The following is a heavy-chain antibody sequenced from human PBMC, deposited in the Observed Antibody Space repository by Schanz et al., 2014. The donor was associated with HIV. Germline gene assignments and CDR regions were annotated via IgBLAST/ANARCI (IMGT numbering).Heavy chain of an antibody. CDR2: TWHDGSNE. J-gene: IGHJ4*02. CDR1: GFTFSNYG. Sequence: QVQLVESGGGVVQPGRSLRLSCTASGFTFSNYGMHWVRQAPGKGLEWVTFTWHDGSNEYYADSVKGRFTISRDNSKNTLYLQMNSLRAEDTAVYYCAKFGRLLGNFDDWGQGTLVTVSS. D-gene: IGHD2-15*01. V-gene: IGHV3-33*06. CDR3: AKFGRLLGNFDD.